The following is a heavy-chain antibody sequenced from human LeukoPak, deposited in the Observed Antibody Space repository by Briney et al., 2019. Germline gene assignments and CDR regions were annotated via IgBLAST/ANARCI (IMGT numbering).Heavy chain of an antibody. Sequence: SETLSLTCAVYGGSFSGYYWTWIRQPPGKGLEWIGEINHNGSTNYNPSLKSRVTISVDTSKNQFSLKLSSVTAADTAVYYCARGPPYYNDGSGYYYFDYWGQGTLVTVSS. V-gene: IGHV4-34*01. CDR1: GGSFSGYY. J-gene: IGHJ4*02. CDR2: INHNGST. CDR3: ARGPPYYNDGSGYYYFDY. D-gene: IGHD3-22*01.